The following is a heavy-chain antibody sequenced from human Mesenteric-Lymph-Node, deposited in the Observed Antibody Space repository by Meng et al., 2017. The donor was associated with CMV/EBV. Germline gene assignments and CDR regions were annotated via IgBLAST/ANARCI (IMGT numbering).Heavy chain of an antibody. Sequence: GESLKISCAASGFTVSSNYMSWVRQAPGKGLEWVSVISSSGDNTLYADSVKGRFTISRDNSKSTLYLQMSSLRAEDTALYYCAKRGCGGPNCYDNCWGQGTLVTVSS. CDR2: ISSSGDNT. J-gene: IGHJ4*02. CDR3: AKRGCGGPNCYDNC. CDR1: GFTVSSNY. V-gene: IGHV3-23*01. D-gene: IGHD2-2*01.